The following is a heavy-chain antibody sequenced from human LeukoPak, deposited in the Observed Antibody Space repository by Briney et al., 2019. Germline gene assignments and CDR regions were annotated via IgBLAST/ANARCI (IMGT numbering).Heavy chain of an antibody. CDR2: TYYRSKWSD. CDR1: GDSVSSNTVT. V-gene: IGHV6-1*01. CDR3: VRVTGGVFDY. Sequence: SQTLSLTCGISGDSVSSNTVTWNWIRQSPSRGLEWLGRTYYRSKWSDDYAVSVKSRIIIIPDTSKNQFSLQLDSVTPEDTAVNYCVRVTGGVFDYWGPGTLVTVSS. J-gene: IGHJ4*02. D-gene: IGHD2-8*02.